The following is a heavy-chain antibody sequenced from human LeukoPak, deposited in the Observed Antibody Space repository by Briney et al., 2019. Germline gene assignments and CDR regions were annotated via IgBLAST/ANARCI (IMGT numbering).Heavy chain of an antibody. CDR2: ISSSSSYI. D-gene: IGHD4-17*01. J-gene: IGHJ3*02. CDR3: ARDGMTTVTIDI. CDR1: GFTFSSYS. V-gene: IGHV3-21*01. Sequence: GGSLRLSCAASGFTFSSYSMNWVRQAPGKGLEWVSSISSSSSYIYYADSVKGRFTISRDNAKNSLYLQMNSLRAEDTAVYYCARDGMTTVTIDIWGQGTMVTVSS.